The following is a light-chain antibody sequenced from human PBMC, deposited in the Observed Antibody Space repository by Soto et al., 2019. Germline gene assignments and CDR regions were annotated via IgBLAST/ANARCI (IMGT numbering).Light chain of an antibody. CDR2: DVN. CDR3: SSYAGSYFHVA. Sequence: QSVLTQPRSVSGSPGQSVTISCTGTSSDVGYYNYVSWYQHHPGKAPKLMIYDVNKRPSGVPDRFSGSKSGNTASLTISGLQAEDEADDYCSSYAGSYFHVAFGGGTKLTVL. J-gene: IGLJ2*01. V-gene: IGLV2-11*01. CDR1: SSDVGYYNY.